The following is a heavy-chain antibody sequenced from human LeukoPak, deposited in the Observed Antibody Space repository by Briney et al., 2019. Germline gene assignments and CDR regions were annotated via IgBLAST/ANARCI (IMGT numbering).Heavy chain of an antibody. CDR3: AKDLARWGDI. J-gene: IGHJ3*02. Sequence: TGGSLRLSCAASGFTFSSYGMSWVRQAPGKGLEWVSAISGSGGSTYYADSVKGRFTISRDNSKNTLYLQMNSPRAEDTAVYYCAKDLARWGDIWGQGTMVTVSS. CDR2: ISGSGGST. CDR1: GFTFSSYG. D-gene: IGHD3-16*01. V-gene: IGHV3-23*01.